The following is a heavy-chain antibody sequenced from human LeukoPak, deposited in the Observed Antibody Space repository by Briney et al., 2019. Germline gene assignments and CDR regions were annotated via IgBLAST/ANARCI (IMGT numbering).Heavy chain of an antibody. D-gene: IGHD2-2*02. CDR3: ARVVGRYCSSTSCYIDY. J-gene: IGHJ4*02. V-gene: IGHV4-59*02. CDR1: VGSVTTYY. Sequence: SGALSHTCTVSVGSVTTYYWSWIRPPLGKGLERIGYIYDSGNTKYNPSLKSRVTISEDTSKRQFSLKLRSVTVEERARYYGARVVGRYCSSTSCYIDYWGQGTLVTVSS. CDR2: IYDSGNT.